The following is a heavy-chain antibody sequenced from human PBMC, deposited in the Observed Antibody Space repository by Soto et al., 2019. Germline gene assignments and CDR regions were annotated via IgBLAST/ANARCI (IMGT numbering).Heavy chain of an antibody. J-gene: IGHJ3*02. CDR2: IYYSGST. D-gene: IGHD3-3*01. CDR3: ARGGDDFWSGYYGSHAFDI. V-gene: IGHV4-59*01. Sequence: KTSETLSLTCTVSGGSISSYYWSWIRQPPGKGLEWIGYIYYSGSTNYNPSLKSRVTISVDTSKNQFSLKLSSVTAADTAVYYCARGGDDFWSGYYGSHAFDIWGQGTMVTVSS. CDR1: GGSISSYY.